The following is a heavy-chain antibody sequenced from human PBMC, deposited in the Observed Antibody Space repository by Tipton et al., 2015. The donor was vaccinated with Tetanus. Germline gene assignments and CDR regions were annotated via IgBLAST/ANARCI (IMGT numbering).Heavy chain of an antibody. CDR1: GFPFSAYW. Sequence: SLRLSCAASGFPFSAYWMYWVRQAPGKGLMWVSRMNSDGSSTIYADSVKGRFTISRDNAKNTLFLQMSSLRAEDTAVYYCARGRLGRDYGMDVWGQGTTVTVSS. CDR2: MNSDGSST. J-gene: IGHJ6*02. V-gene: IGHV3-74*01. D-gene: IGHD7-27*01. CDR3: ARGRLGRDYGMDV.